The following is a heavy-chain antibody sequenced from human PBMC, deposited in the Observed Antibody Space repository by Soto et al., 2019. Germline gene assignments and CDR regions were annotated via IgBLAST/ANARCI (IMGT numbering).Heavy chain of an antibody. CDR2: ISYDGSNK. CDR3: ARGSITIFGVVIPSYYYYGMDV. CDR1: GFTFSSYA. J-gene: IGHJ6*02. Sequence: SLRLSCAASGFTFSSYAMHWVRQAPGKGLEWVAVISYDGSNKYYADSVKGRFTISRDDSKNTLYLQMNSLRAEDTAVYYCARGSITIFGVVIPSYYYYGMDVWGQGTTVTVSS. V-gene: IGHV3-30-3*01. D-gene: IGHD3-3*01.